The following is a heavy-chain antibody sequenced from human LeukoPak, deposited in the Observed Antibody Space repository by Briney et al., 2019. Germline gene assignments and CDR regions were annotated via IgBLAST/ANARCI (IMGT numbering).Heavy chain of an antibody. CDR2: ISPNSGDT. D-gene: IGHD1-26*01. V-gene: IGHV1-18*04. Sequence: ASVKVSCKASAYTFTGYHIHWVRQASGQGLEWMGWISPNSGDTNYAQKLQGRVTMTTDTSTSTAHMELRSLRSDDTAVYYCARFAGATDAFDIWGQGTMVTVSS. J-gene: IGHJ3*02. CDR1: AYTFTGYH. CDR3: ARFAGATDAFDI.